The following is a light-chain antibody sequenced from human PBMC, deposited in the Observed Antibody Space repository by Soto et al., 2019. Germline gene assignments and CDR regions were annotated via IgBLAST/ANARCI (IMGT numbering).Light chain of an antibody. CDR1: QSVSSNY. CDR2: GAS. J-gene: IGKJ2*01. Sequence: ELVLTQSQGTLSLSPGERATLSCRASQSVSSNYLAWYQQKSGQAPRLLIYGASIRATGIPARFSGSGSGTYFTLTISKLEPEDCAVYYCQQYGNAPYAFGQGTELPI. V-gene: IGKV3-20*01. CDR3: QQYGNAPYA.